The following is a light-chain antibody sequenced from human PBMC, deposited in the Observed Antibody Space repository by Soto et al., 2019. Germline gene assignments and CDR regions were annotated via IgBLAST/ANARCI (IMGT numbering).Light chain of an antibody. CDR1: NSDVGSYNL. Sequence: QSALTQPASVSGSPGQSITISCTGTNSDVGSYNLVSWYQHHPGKAPKLMIYEVNKRPSGVSNRFSGSKSGNTASLTISGLQAEDEADYYCCSYAGSTSLIFGGGTKLTVL. CDR3: CSYAGSTSLI. CDR2: EVN. V-gene: IGLV2-23*02. J-gene: IGLJ2*01.